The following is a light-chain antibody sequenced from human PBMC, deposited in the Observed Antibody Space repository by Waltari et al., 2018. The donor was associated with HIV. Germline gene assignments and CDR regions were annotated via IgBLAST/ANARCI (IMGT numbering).Light chain of an antibody. CDR3: SSYTSSGPRYVL. Sequence: QSALTQPASVSGSPGQSITISCTGTSGDVGGYNFVSWYQKHPGKAPKLIIYNVNSGPSGFAIRFSRSRSANTSSLTISGLEAEDEADYFCSSYTSSGPRYVLFGGGTRLTVL. V-gene: IGLV2-14*03. J-gene: IGLJ2*01. CDR1: SGDVGGYNF. CDR2: NVN.